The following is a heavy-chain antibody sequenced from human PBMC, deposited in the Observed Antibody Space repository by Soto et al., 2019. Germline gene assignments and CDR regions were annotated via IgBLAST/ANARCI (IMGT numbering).Heavy chain of an antibody. CDR3: AREVSGYETDAFDI. J-gene: IGHJ3*02. CDR2: MNPNSGNT. CDR1: GYTFTSYD. Sequence: ASVKVSCKASGYTFTSYDINWVRQATGQGLEWMGWMNPNSGNTGYAQKFQGRVTMTRNTSISTAYMELSSLRSEDTAVYYCAREVSGYETDAFDIWGQGTMVTVSS. D-gene: IGHD5-12*01. V-gene: IGHV1-8*01.